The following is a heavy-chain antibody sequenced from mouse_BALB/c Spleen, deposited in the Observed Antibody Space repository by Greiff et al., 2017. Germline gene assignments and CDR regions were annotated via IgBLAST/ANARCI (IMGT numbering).Heavy chain of an antibody. V-gene: IGHV3-6*02. CDR2: ISYDGSN. D-gene: IGHD1-1*01. J-gene: IGHJ4*01. CDR3: ARRYYGSSYSYAMDY. CDR1: GYSITSGYY. Sequence: DVKLQESGPGLVKPSQSLSLTCSVTGYSITSGYYWNWIRQFPGNKLEWMGYISYDGSNNYNPSLKNRISITRDTSKNQFFLKLNSVTTEDTATYYCARRYYGSSYSYAMDYWGQGTSVTVSS.